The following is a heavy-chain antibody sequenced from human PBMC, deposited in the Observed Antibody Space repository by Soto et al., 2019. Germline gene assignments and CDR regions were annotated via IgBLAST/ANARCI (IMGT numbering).Heavy chain of an antibody. CDR3: ARGDYYDSSGPFSDAFDI. Sequence: PGGSLRLSCAASGFTFSSYWMSLVRQAQGKGLEWVANIKPDGSQKWYVDSVKGRFTISRDNAKKSLYLQMNTLRAEDTAVYYCARGDYYDSSGPFSDAFDIWGQGTMVTVSS. CDR2: IKPDGSQK. J-gene: IGHJ3*02. D-gene: IGHD3-22*01. CDR1: GFTFSSYW. V-gene: IGHV3-7*04.